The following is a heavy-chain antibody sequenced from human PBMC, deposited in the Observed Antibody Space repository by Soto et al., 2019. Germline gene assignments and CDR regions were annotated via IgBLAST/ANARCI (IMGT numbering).Heavy chain of an antibody. J-gene: IGHJ4*02. CDR2: IYYSGST. CDR1: GGSISSSSYY. Sequence: SETLSLTCTVSGGSISSSSYYWGWIRQPPGKGLEWIGSIYYSGSTYYNPSLKSRVTISVDTSKNQFSLKLSCVTAADTAVYYCARLEQQLVDYWGQGTLVTVSS. CDR3: ARLEQQLVDY. V-gene: IGHV4-39*01. D-gene: IGHD6-13*01.